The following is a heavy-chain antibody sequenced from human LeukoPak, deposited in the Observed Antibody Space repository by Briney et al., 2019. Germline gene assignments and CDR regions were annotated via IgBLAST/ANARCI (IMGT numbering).Heavy chain of an antibody. D-gene: IGHD2-15*01. CDR2: ITPILGIA. CDR3: ATLGSSPYCSGGSCYFDY. Sequence: SVKVSCKASGGTFSSYAISWVRQAPGQGLKWLGRITPILGIANYAQKFQGRVTITADKSTSTACMELSSLRSEDTAVYYCATLGSSPYCSGGSCYFDYWGQGTLVTVSS. J-gene: IGHJ4*02. CDR1: GGTFSSYA. V-gene: IGHV1-69*04.